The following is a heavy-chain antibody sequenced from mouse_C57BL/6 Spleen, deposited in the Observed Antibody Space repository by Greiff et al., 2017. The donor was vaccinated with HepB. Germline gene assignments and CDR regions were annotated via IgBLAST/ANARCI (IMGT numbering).Heavy chain of an antibody. V-gene: IGHV3-1*01. CDR2: ISYSGST. CDR3: ARSSIDDGYYWYFDV. Sequence: EVQLVESGPGMVKPSQSLSLTCTVTGYSITSGYDWHWIRHFPGNKLEWMGYISYSGSTNYNPSLKSRISITHDTSKNHFFLKLNSVTTEDTATYYCARSSIDDGYYWYFDVWGTGTTVTVSS. CDR1: GYSITSGYD. D-gene: IGHD2-3*01. J-gene: IGHJ1*03.